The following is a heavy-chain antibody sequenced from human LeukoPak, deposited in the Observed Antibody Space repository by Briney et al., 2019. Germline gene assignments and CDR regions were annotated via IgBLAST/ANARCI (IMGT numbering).Heavy chain of an antibody. CDR1: GFTVSSNY. J-gene: IGHJ3*02. CDR3: ARARIDSSGYRDAFDI. D-gene: IGHD3-22*01. Sequence: GGSLRLSCAASGFTVSSNYMNWVRQAPGKGLEWVLVIYSGGSTYYADSVKGRFTISRDTSKNTLYLQMNSLRAEDTAVYYCARARIDSSGYRDAFDIWGQGTMVTVSS. V-gene: IGHV3-53*01. CDR2: IYSGGST.